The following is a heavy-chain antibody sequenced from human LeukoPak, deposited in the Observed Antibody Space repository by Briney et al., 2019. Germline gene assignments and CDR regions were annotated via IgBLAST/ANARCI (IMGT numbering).Heavy chain of an antibody. V-gene: IGHV3-30*04. CDR2: ISYDGSNK. CDR3: ARGRGDDYVWGSYRPSTFDY. J-gene: IGHJ4*02. CDR1: GFTFSSYA. Sequence: GGSLRLSCAASGFTFSSYAMCWVRQAPGKGLEWVAVISYDGSNKYYADSVKGRFTISRDNSKNTLYLQMNSLRAEDTAVYYCARGRGDDYVWGSYRPSTFDYWGQGTLVTVSS. D-gene: IGHD3-16*02.